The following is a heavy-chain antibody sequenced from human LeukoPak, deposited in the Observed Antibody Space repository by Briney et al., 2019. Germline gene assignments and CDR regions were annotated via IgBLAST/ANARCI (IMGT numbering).Heavy chain of an antibody. D-gene: IGHD2-15*01. Sequence: GGAPRLSCAPSPFTFSIYGMNWVRQAPGEGLERVASISSDSTNIYYTDSVKGRFTISRDNAKNSLYLQMNSLILEDTAVYYCARDGSGSGDYWGQGTLVTVSS. J-gene: IGHJ4*02. CDR2: ISSDSTNI. V-gene: IGHV3-21*01. CDR1: PFTFSIYG. CDR3: ARDGSGSGDY.